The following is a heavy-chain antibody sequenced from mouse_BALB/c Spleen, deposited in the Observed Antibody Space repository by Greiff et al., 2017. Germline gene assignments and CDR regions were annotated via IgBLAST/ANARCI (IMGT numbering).Heavy chain of an antibody. Sequence: LQESGAELAKPGASVKMSCKASGYTFTSYRMHWVKQRPGQGLEWIGYINPSTGYTEYNQKFKDKATLTADKSSSTAYMQLSSLTSEDSAVYYCARSRYPFAYWGQGTLVTVSA. V-gene: IGHV1-4*01. J-gene: IGHJ3*01. CDR1: GYTFTSYR. D-gene: IGHD2-12*01. CDR2: INPSTGYT. CDR3: ARSRYPFAY.